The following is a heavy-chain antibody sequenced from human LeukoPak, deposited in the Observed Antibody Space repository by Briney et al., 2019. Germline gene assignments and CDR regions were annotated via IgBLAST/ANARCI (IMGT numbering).Heavy chain of an antibody. V-gene: IGHV3-30*03. Sequence: GGSLRLSCAASGFTFSTYSMHWGRQPPGKGLELVAIISYGGSKKYYADSVHGPLTVSRDNSKNTLYLQSNNLRAEDTAVYYCLAAAGTVYWGQGTLVTVSS. CDR1: GFTFSTYS. CDR2: ISYGGSKK. CDR3: LAAAGTVY. D-gene: IGHD6-13*01. J-gene: IGHJ4*02.